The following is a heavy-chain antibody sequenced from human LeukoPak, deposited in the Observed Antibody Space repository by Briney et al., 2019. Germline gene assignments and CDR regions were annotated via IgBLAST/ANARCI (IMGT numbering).Heavy chain of an antibody. D-gene: IGHD6-6*01. CDR3: AREHSSSSGKVFDY. CDR2: INPNSGGT. Sequence: ASVKVSCKASGCTCTGYYIHWVRQAPGQGLEWMGWINPNSGGTNYAQNFQGRVTMTRDTSISTAYMELSRLRSDDTAMYYCAREHSSSSGKVFDYWGQGTLVTVSS. J-gene: IGHJ4*02. V-gene: IGHV1-2*02. CDR1: GCTCTGYY.